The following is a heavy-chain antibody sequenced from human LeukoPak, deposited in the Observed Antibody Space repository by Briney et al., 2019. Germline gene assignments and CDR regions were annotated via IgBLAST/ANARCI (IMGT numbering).Heavy chain of an antibody. CDR2: IYTSGST. CDR3: AREYYYDSSGYYDY. J-gene: IGHJ4*02. V-gene: IGHV4-61*02. Sequence: SQTLSLTCTVSGGSISSGSYYWSWIRQPAGKGLEWIGRIYTSGSTNYNPSLKSRVTISVDTSKNQSSLKLSSVTAADTAVYYCAREYYYDSSGYYDYWGQGTLVTVSS. CDR1: GGSISSGSYY. D-gene: IGHD3-22*01.